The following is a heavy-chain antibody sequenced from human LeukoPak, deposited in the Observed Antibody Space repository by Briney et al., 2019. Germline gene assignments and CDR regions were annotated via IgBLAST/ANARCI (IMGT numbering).Heavy chain of an antibody. J-gene: IGHJ6*02. CDR3: VRDRIGLIGYGMDG. Sequence: PGGALRLSCAASGFTFSNYWMNSGRQAPGKGLEWVDNIKKGGSEKHYVNSVKSPFTTSRDNAKHSLYLQMNSLRVEDTAVYYCVRDRIGLIGYGMDGWGQGTTVTVSS. D-gene: IGHD2/OR15-2a*01. CDR1: GFTFSNYW. CDR2: IKKGGSEK. V-gene: IGHV3-7*01.